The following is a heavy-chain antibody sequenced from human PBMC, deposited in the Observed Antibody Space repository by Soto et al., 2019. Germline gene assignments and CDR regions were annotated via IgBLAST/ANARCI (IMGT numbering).Heavy chain of an antibody. CDR1: GFTFSIYS. CDR3: ARSPGRDGYNHFDH. D-gene: IGHD5-12*01. Sequence: PGGSLRLSCAASGFTFSIYSMNWVRQAPGKGLEWVSSISSSSDYIYYADSVKGRFTISRDNAKNSLFLQMNSVRAEDTAVYYCARSPGRDGYNHFDHWGQGTLVTVSS. V-gene: IGHV3-21*01. CDR2: ISSSSDYI. J-gene: IGHJ4*02.